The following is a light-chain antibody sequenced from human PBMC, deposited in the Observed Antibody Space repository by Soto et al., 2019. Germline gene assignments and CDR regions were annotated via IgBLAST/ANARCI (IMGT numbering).Light chain of an antibody. V-gene: IGKV1-39*01. J-gene: IGKJ1*01. Sequence: DIQMTQSPSSLSASVGDRVTITCRASQSIDSYLNWYQQTPGKAPQLLIYAASSLHTGVPSRFSGSGSGTDFTLTISSLQPEDFATYFCQQSYSRPPTFGQGTKVDIK. CDR1: QSIDSY. CDR3: QQSYSRPPT. CDR2: AAS.